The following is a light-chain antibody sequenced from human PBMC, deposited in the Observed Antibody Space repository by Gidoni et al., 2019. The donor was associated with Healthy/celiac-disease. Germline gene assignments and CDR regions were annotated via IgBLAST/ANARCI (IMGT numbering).Light chain of an antibody. CDR1: QGISSA. Sequence: AIQLTQSPSSLSASVGDRVTITCRASQGISSALAWYQQKPGKAPKLLIYDASSLESGVPSRFSGSGSGTDFTLTISSLQPEDFATYYCQQSNSYPRITFGQGTRLEIK. V-gene: IGKV1-13*02. CDR2: DAS. J-gene: IGKJ5*01. CDR3: QQSNSYPRIT.